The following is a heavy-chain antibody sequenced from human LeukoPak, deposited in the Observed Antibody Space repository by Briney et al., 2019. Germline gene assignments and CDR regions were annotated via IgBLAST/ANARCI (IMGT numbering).Heavy chain of an antibody. CDR3: ARRGNYYYGMDV. CDR1: GGSISSSSYY. CDR2: IYYSGST. J-gene: IGHJ6*02. Sequence: TSETLSLTCTVSGGSISSSSYYWGWIRQPPGKGLEWIGSIYYSGSTYYNPSLKSRVTISVDTSKNQFSLKLSSVTAADTAAYYCARRGNYYYGMDVWGQGTTVTVSS. V-gene: IGHV4-39*01.